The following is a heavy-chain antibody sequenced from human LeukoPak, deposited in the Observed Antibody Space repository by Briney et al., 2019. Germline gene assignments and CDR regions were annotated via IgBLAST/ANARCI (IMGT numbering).Heavy chain of an antibody. V-gene: IGHV3-7*05. D-gene: IGHD3-22*01. J-gene: IGHJ2*01. Sequence: GGSLRLSCLASGFTFSGQYMSWVRQAPGKGLEWVANIRPDSSAKMYVDSVKGRFSISRDNAQNALFLQMDSLRVEDSAVYFCARAEHYNNRKGTVGVYFDFWAAAPWSLSPQ. CDR2: IRPDSSAK. CDR3: ARAEHYNNRKGTVGVYFDF. CDR1: GFTFSGQY.